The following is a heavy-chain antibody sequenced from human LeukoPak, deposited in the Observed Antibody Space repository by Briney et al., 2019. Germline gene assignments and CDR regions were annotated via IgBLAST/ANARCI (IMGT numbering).Heavy chain of an antibody. V-gene: IGHV3-7*01. CDR3: ARYCSGGSCWDAFDI. CDR2: IKQDGSEK. CDR1: GFTFSSYW. D-gene: IGHD2-15*01. Sequence: PGGSLRLSCAASGFTFSSYWMSWVRQAPGKGLEWVADIKQDGSEKYYVDSVKGRFTISRDNAKNSLYLQMNSLRAEDTAVYYCARYCSGGSCWDAFDIWGQGTMVTVSS. J-gene: IGHJ3*02.